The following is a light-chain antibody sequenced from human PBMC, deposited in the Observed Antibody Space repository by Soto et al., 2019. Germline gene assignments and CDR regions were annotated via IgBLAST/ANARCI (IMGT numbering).Light chain of an antibody. Sequence: PSASACPGQSVTLSLTGTSNVVGGYNYVSWYQQHPGKAPKLMIYEVTKRPSGVPDRFSGSKSGNTASLTVSGLQVEDEADYYCSSYAGSNNYVFGSGTKVTVL. J-gene: IGLJ1*01. CDR3: SSYAGSNNYV. CDR2: EVT. V-gene: IGLV2-8*01. CDR1: SNVVGGYNY.